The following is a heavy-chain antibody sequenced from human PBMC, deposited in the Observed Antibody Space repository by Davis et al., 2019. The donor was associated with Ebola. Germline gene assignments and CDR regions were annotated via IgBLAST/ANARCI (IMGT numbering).Heavy chain of an antibody. CDR1: GFTFSSYW. Sequence: GESLKISCAASGFTFSSYWMSWVRQAPGKGLEWVANIKQDGSEKYYVDSVKGRFTISRDNAKNSLYLQMNSLRAEDTAVYYCATESAAAGYGTDVWGQGTTVTVSS. CDR3: ATESAAAGYGTDV. CDR2: IKQDGSEK. D-gene: IGHD6-13*01. J-gene: IGHJ6*02. V-gene: IGHV3-7*01.